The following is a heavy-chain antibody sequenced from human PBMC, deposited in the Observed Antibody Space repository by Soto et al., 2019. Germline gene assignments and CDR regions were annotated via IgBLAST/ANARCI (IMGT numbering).Heavy chain of an antibody. CDR2: MNPNSGNT. Sequence: QVQLVQSGAEVKKPGASVKVSCKASGYTFTSYDINWVRQATGQGLEWMGWMNPNSGNTGYAQKWKGWINPHNRTPAYAQNFQGRVTMTRNTSISTAYMELSSLRSEDTAVYYCARTLYGDNVDYWGQGTLVTVSS. D-gene: IGHD4-17*01. J-gene: IGHJ4*02. CDR3: ARTLYGDNVDY. V-gene: IGHV1-8*01. CDR1: GYTFTSYD.